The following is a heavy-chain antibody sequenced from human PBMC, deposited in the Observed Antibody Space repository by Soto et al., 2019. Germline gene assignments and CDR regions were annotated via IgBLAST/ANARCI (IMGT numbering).Heavy chain of an antibody. CDR3: LRASWNYYYYGMDI. Sequence: PGGSLRLSCAASGFTFSASSMHWVRQASGKGLEWVGRIRSKALSYATAYAASVQGRFTISRDDSENTAYLQMNSLKTEDTAVYYCLRASWNYYYYGMDIWGQGTTVTVSS. D-gene: IGHD1-1*01. J-gene: IGHJ6*02. V-gene: IGHV3-73*01. CDR1: GFTFSASS. CDR2: IRSKALSYAT.